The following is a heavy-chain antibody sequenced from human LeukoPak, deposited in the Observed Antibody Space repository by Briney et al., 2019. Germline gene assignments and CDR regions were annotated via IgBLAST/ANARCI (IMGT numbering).Heavy chain of an antibody. CDR1: GGSISSYY. J-gene: IGHJ4*02. CDR3: ARRIAVAGSRYYFDY. D-gene: IGHD6-19*01. Sequence: PSETLSLTCTVSGGSISSYYWSWIRQPPGKGLEWIGYIYYSGSTNYNPSLKSRVTLSVDTSKNQFSLKLSSVTAADTAVYYCARRIAVAGSRYYFDYWGQGTLVTVSS. V-gene: IGHV4-59*08. CDR2: IYYSGST.